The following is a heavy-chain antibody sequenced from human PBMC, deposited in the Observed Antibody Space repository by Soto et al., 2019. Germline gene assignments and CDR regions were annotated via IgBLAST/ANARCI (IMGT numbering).Heavy chain of an antibody. CDR2: ISGSGTTT. CDR1: GFSFSAQY. J-gene: IGHJ4*02. D-gene: IGHD3-10*01. Sequence: QVQLVESGGGLVKPGGSLRLSCAASGFSFSAQYMTWIRQAPGKGLEWVTYISGSGTTTHYTDSVKGRFTVSRDNAKNLVYLQMNSLRAEDTAVYYCASDPYYYASDYWGQGTLVTVSS. V-gene: IGHV3-11*01. CDR3: ASDPYYYASDY.